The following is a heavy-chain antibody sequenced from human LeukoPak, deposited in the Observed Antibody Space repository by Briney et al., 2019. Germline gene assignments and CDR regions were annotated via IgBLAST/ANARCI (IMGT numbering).Heavy chain of an antibody. CDR1: GYTFINYY. Sequence: GASVKVSCKASGYTFINYYMHWVRQALGQGLEWMGIINPSAGSTTYAQNFQGRVTMTRDTSTNTVYMELNSLRSDDTAVYYCARQRDSNWFDPWGQGTLVTVSS. CDR2: INPSAGST. CDR3: ARQRDSNWFDP. D-gene: IGHD4-11*01. J-gene: IGHJ5*02. V-gene: IGHV1-46*01.